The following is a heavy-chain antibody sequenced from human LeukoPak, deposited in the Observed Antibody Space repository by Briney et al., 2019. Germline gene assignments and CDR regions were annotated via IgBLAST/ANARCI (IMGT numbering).Heavy chain of an antibody. CDR1: GFTFSSYW. D-gene: IGHD2-15*01. CDR3: AGHLGLWLNLGVVAATGAFDY. V-gene: IGHV3-7*01. CDR2: IKQDGSEK. Sequence: PGGSLRLSCAASGFTFSSYWMSWVRQAPGKGLEWVANIKQDGSEKYYVDSVKGRFTISRDNAKNSLYLQMNSLRAEDTAVYYCAGHLGLWLNLGVVAATGAFDYWGQGTLVTVSS. J-gene: IGHJ4*02.